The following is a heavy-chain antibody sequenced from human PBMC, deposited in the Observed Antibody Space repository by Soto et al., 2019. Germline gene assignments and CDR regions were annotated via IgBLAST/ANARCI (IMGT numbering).Heavy chain of an antibody. Sequence: GGSLRLSCAASGFTVSSNYMSWVRQAPGKGLEWVSVIYSGGSTYYADSVKGRFTISRDNSKNTLYLQMNSLRAEDTAVYYCARDGGLRGGLTITGTPPRVYGMDVWGQGTTVTVSS. CDR1: GFTVSSNY. J-gene: IGHJ6*02. D-gene: IGHD1-20*01. V-gene: IGHV3-53*01. CDR2: IYSGGST. CDR3: ARDGGLRGGLTITGTPPRVYGMDV.